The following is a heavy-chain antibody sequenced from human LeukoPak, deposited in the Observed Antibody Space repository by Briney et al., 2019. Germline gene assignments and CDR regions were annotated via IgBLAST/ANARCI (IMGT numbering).Heavy chain of an antibody. CDR1: GFTFSSYE. J-gene: IGHJ6*02. CDR3: ARNKPGADSSGYSSFHYYYYGIDV. Sequence: GGSLRLSCAASGFTFSSYEMNWARQAPGKGLEWVSYISSSGRTIYYADSVKGRFTISRDNAKDSLYLQMNSLRAEDTAVYYCARNKPGADSSGYSSFHYYYYGIDVWGQGTTVTVSS. CDR2: ISSSGRTI. D-gene: IGHD3-22*01. V-gene: IGHV3-48*03.